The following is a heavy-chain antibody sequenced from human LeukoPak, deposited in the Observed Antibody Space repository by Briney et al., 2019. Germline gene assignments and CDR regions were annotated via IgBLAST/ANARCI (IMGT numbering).Heavy chain of an antibody. CDR1: GYTFTSFA. CDR3: ALTDYGDY. V-gene: IGHV1-3*01. J-gene: IGHJ4*02. Sequence: ASVKVSCKASGYTFTSFAIHLVRQAPGQRLEWMGWINGGDGDTKYLQNFQGRVTITRDTSASTSYMELSSLTSEDTAIYYCALTDYGDYWGQGTLVTVSS. CDR2: INGGDGDT.